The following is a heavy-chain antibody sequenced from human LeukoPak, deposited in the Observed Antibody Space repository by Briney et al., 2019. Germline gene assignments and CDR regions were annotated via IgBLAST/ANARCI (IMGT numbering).Heavy chain of an antibody. CDR2: ISSSSSYI. CDR3: ARAAVAECFDY. V-gene: IGHV3-21*01. J-gene: IGHJ4*02. CDR1: GFTFSSYS. D-gene: IGHD6-19*01. Sequence: GGSLRLSCAASGFTFSSYSMNWVRQAPGKGLDWVSSISSSSSYIYYADSVKGRFTISRDNAKNSLYLQMDSLRAEDTAVYYCARAAVAECFDYWGQGTLVTVSS.